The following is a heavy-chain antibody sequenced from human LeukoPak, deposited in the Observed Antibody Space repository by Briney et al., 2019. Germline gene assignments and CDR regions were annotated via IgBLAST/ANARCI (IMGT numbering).Heavy chain of an antibody. CDR1: GYTFTSYY. V-gene: IGHV1-46*04. Sequence: ASVKVSCKASGYTFTSYYMHWVRQAPGQGLEWMGIINPSGGSTSYAQKLQGRVTMTRDTSTSTVYMELSSLRSEDTAVYYCARGFLCSSTSCSGGEEYYFDYWGQGTLVTVSS. CDR2: INPSGGST. D-gene: IGHD2-2*01. J-gene: IGHJ4*02. CDR3: ARGFLCSSTSCSGGEEYYFDY.